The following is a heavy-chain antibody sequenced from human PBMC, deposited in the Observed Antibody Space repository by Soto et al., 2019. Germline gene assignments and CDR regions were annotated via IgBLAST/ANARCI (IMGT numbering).Heavy chain of an antibody. CDR3: AADLEPTDPYNWFAP. V-gene: IGHV1-58*02. CDR1: GFTFSSSG. J-gene: IGHJ5*02. D-gene: IGHD1-1*01. CDR2: IVVGSGNT. Sequence: SVKVSCKASGFTFSSSGIHWVRQARGQRLEWIGWIVVGSGNTNYAQKFQERVTITRDVSTNTAYMELTSLRSEDTAVYYCAADLEPTDPYNWFAPWG.